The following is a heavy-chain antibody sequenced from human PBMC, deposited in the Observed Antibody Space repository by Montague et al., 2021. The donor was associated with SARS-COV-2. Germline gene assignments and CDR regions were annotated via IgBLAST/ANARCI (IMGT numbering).Heavy chain of an antibody. D-gene: IGHD3-16*01. CDR3: AKGGGHPRDPFDI. Sequence: SLRLSCAASGFTSSSYAMTWVRHTPGKGLEWVSSISGDDDVTYHADSVRGRFTISRDNSKNTLYMEMNDLRVEDTALYYCAKGGGHPRDPFDIWGQGTTVSVSA. J-gene: IGHJ3*02. CDR1: GFTSSSYA. V-gene: IGHV3-23*01. CDR2: ISGDDDVT.